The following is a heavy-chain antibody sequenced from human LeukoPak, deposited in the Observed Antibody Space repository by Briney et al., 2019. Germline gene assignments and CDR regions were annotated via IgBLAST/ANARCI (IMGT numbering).Heavy chain of an antibody. CDR1: GGSVSSGIYY. V-gene: IGHV4-61*01. J-gene: IGHJ4*02. Sequence: SETLSLTCTVSGGSVSSGIYYWSWIRQPPGKGLEWIGYIFYSGTTNYNPSLKSRVTISVDTSKNQFSLRLSSVTAADTAVYYCARQGVSIVGSTYTFDHWGQGTLVTVSS. CDR2: IFYSGTT. D-gene: IGHD1-26*01. CDR3: ARQGVSIVGSTYTFDH.